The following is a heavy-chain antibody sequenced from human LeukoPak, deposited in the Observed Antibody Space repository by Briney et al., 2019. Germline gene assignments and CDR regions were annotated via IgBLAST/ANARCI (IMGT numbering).Heavy chain of an antibody. CDR3: ARGYYNILTGYYVDY. CDR1: GGSISNYY. D-gene: IGHD3-9*01. V-gene: IGHV4-59*01. CDR2: FSNSGST. Sequence: PSETLSPTCTVSGGSISNYYWSWIRQPPGKGLEWIGYFSNSGSTDYNPSLKSRVTISVDTSKNQFSLKLSSVTAADTAVYYCARGYYNILTGYYVDYWGQGTLVTVSS. J-gene: IGHJ4*02.